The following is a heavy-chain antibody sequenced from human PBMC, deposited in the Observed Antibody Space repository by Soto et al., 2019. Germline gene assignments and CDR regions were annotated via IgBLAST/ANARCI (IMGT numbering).Heavy chain of an antibody. CDR2: IYSTENT. V-gene: IGHV4-39*07. Sequence: SETLSLTCTVSGGSVSSNSYSWGWIRQSPGKGLEWIGTIYSTENTYYHPSLLSRVTISVDTSKNQFSLKLSSVTAADTAVYYCARDKWDSSGYYGAPWYFDIWGRGNLVTVSS. CDR1: GGSVSSNSYS. CDR3: ARDKWDSSGYYGAPWYFDI. J-gene: IGHJ2*01. D-gene: IGHD3-22*01.